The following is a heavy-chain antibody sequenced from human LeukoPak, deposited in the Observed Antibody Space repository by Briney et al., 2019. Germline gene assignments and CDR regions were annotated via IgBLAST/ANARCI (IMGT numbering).Heavy chain of an antibody. CDR3: ARDPQRQSWFDP. D-gene: IGHD4-11*01. CDR1: GYTFTGYY. J-gene: IGHJ5*02. CDR2: INPDSGGT. V-gene: IGHV1-2*02. Sequence: GASVKVSCKASGYTFTGYYMHWVRQAPGQGLEWMGWINPDSGGTNYAQKFQGRVTMTRDTSISTAYMELSRLRSDDTAVYYCARDPQRQSWFDPWGQGTLVTVSS.